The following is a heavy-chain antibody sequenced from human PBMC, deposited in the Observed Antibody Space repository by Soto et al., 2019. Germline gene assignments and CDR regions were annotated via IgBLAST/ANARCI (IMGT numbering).Heavy chain of an antibody. CDR2: VYHTGSI. J-gene: IGHJ2*01. Sequence: QVQLQESGPGLVKPSGTLSLTCAVSSGSISSRNWWSWVRQSPGKGLEWIGGVYHTGSINYSPSFTSRLTISVDKSKDQFSLKLTSVTAADMAVYYCARDGGYEGSYFDLWGRGTLVTVSS. D-gene: IGHD3-3*01. CDR3: ARDGGYEGSYFDL. V-gene: IGHV4-4*02. CDR1: SGSISSRNW.